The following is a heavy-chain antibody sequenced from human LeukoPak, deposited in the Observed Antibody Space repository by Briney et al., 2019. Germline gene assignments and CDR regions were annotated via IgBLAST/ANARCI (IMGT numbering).Heavy chain of an antibody. D-gene: IGHD3-10*01. Sequence: GGSLRLSCVVSGFTFSDYDMTWIRQAPGKGLEWVSHTSSSGNTVYYADSVKGRFTVSRDNAKNSLFLQVDSLRAEDTAVYYCARQALFMVRGLISAFDIWGQGTKVTVSS. CDR1: GFTFSDYD. J-gene: IGHJ3*02. CDR2: TSSSGNTV. CDR3: ARQALFMVRGLISAFDI. V-gene: IGHV3-11*01.